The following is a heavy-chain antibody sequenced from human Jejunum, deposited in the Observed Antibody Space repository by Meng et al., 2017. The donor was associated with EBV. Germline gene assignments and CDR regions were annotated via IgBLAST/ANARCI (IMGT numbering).Heavy chain of an antibody. D-gene: IGHD3-3*01. CDR1: VFTFTNYE. Sequence: QGQLVQLGAEVKKPWGTVKVSCKSSVFTFTNYEINWVRQASGQGLEWMGWMNPSNGKTGYAQKFQGRVTMTRDASTSTAYMELSSLRSDDTAVYFCARGAQPIDLWGQGTLVTVSS. J-gene: IGHJ5*02. CDR2: MNPSNGKT. CDR3: ARGAQPIDL. V-gene: IGHV1-8*01.